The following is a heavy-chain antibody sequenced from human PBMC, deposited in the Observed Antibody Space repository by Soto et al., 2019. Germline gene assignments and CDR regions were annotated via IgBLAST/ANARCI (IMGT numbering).Heavy chain of an antibody. V-gene: IGHV4-31*03. CDR3: ARYYFDTCGYSNWFDP. J-gene: IGHJ5*02. CDR1: GGSISNGAYY. Sequence: QVQLQESGPGLVKPSQTLSLTCTVSGGSISNGAYYWSWIRQHPGKGLEWIVYMPYSGTTYYNPSPRSRVTISVTASKNQFSLNLSSVTAADTAVYYCARYYFDTCGYSNWFDPWGQGTLVTVSS. CDR2: MPYSGTT. D-gene: IGHD3-22*01.